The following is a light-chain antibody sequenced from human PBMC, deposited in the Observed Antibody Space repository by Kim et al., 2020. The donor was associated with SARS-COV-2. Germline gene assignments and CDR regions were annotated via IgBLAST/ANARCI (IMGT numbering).Light chain of an antibody. J-gene: IGKJ4*01. CDR2: GSP. Sequence: EIVVSQSPGTLSLSPGERATLSCRVSQSVSNNYLAWYQQKPGKAPRLLIDGSPSRATGIPDRFSGSGSGKDFTLTINRLEPEDFALYLCIRYGSLLTFGGRGKGEIK. CDR1: QSVSNNY. CDR3: IRYGSLLT. V-gene: IGKV3-20*01.